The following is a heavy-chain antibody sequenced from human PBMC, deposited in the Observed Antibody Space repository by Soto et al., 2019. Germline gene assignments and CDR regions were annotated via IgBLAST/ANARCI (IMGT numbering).Heavy chain of an antibody. V-gene: IGHV3-48*02. J-gene: IGHJ5*02. CDR3: ARESRFLEWLSLNWFDP. CDR2: ISSSSSTI. D-gene: IGHD3-3*01. CDR1: GFIFITYS. Sequence: GGSLRLSCAASGFIFITYSMNWVLQGPWKGLEWVSYISSSSSTIFYTDSVKGRFTVSGDNAKNSLYLQMNSLRDEDTAVYYCARESRFLEWLSLNWFDPWGQGTLVTVSS.